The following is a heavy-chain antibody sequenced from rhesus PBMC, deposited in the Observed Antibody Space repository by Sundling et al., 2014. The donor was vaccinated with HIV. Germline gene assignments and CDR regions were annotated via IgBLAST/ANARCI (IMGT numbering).Heavy chain of an antibody. J-gene: IGHJ4*01. V-gene: IGHV1-111*02. CDR3: ARETHFVDDYDVTTRNYFDY. D-gene: IGHD3-40*01. CDR2: VAPEDGEA. CDR1: GYTFTDHY. Sequence: EVQLVQSGAEVKKPGATVKISCKASGYTFTDHYLNWVRQAPGKGLEWMGGVAPEDGEADYAQKFQDRVTITADISTDTAYMELSSLRSEDTAVYYCARETHFVDDYDVTTRNYFDYWGQGVLVTVSS.